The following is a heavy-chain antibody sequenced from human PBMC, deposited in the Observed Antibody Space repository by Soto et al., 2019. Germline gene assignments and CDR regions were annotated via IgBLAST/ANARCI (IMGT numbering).Heavy chain of an antibody. CDR1: GGTFSSYA. Sequence: SVKVSCKASGGTFSSYAISWVRQAPGQGLEWMGGIIPIFGTANYAQKFQGRVTITADESTSTAYMELSSLRSEDTAVYYCARGDIVVVPAALVRFLEWSNHYYYGMDVWGQGTTVTVSS. J-gene: IGHJ6*02. CDR2: IIPIFGTA. D-gene: IGHD2-2*01. V-gene: IGHV1-69*13. CDR3: ARGDIVVVPAALVRFLEWSNHYYYGMDV.